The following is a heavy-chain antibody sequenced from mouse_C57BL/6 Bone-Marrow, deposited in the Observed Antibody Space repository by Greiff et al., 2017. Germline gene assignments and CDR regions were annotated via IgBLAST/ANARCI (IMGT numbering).Heavy chain of an antibody. Sequence: EVKVVESGGGLVKPGGSLKLSCAASGFTFSSYAMSWVRQTPEKRLEWVATISDGGSYTYYPDNVKGRFTISRDNAKNNLYLQMSHLKSEDTAMYYCARGIYYWYFDVWGTATTVTVSS. CDR1: GFTFSSYA. J-gene: IGHJ1*03. D-gene: IGHD1-1*01. CDR3: ARGIYYWYFDV. CDR2: ISDGGSYT. V-gene: IGHV5-4*03.